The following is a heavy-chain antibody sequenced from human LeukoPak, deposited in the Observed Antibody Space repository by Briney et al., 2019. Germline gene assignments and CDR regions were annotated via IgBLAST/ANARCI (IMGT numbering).Heavy chain of an antibody. CDR3: ARGGGWLQYNWFDP. CDR1: GGSISSYY. Sequence: SETLSLXCTVSGGSISSYYWSWIRQPPGKGLEWIGYIYYSGSTNYNPSLKSRVTISVDTPKNQFSLKLSSVTAADTAVYYCARGGGWLQYNWFDPWGQGTLVTVSS. D-gene: IGHD5-24*01. J-gene: IGHJ5*02. V-gene: IGHV4-59*01. CDR2: IYYSGST.